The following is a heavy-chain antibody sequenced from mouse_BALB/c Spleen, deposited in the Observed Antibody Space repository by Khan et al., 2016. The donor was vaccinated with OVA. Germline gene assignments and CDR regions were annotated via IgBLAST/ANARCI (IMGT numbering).Heavy chain of an antibody. Sequence: QVQLKQSGAELVKPGASVKLSCKASGYTFTSYWMHWVKQRPGQGLEWIGEINPSNGRTNYNENFKSKATLTVDKSSSTAYMQLSSLTSEDSAVYYCARSSYGSTDYWGQGTTLTVSA. CDR3: ARSSYGSTDY. CDR2: INPSNGRT. D-gene: IGHD1-1*01. V-gene: IGHV1S81*02. CDR1: GYTFTSYW. J-gene: IGHJ2*01.